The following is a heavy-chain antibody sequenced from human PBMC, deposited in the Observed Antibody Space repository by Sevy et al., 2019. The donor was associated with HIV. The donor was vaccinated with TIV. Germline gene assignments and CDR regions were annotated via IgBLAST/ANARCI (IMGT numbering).Heavy chain of an antibody. CDR3: ARVTYYYHSSGYYFDY. CDR1: GYTFTSYG. Sequence: ASVKVSCKASGYTFTSYGISWVRQAPGQGLEWMGWISAYNGNTNYAQKLQGRVTMTTDTSTSTAYMELRSLRSDDTAVYYCARVTYYYHSSGYYFDYWGQGTLVTVSS. D-gene: IGHD3-22*01. CDR2: ISAYNGNT. V-gene: IGHV1-18*01. J-gene: IGHJ4*02.